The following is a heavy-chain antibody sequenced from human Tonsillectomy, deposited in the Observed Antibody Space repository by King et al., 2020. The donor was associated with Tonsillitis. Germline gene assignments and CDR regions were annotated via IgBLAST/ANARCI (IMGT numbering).Heavy chain of an antibody. CDR1: GFTFADYA. CDR3: AKDLAGTTGGFDY. J-gene: IGHJ4*02. Sequence: VQLVESGGGLVQPGGSLRLSCAASGFTFADYAMHWVRQAPGKGLEWVSGLSWNSGKIGYADSVEGRFTISRDNAENSLYLEMNSLGPEDTALYYCAKDLAGTTGGFDYWGQGTLVTVSS. CDR2: LSWNSGKI. V-gene: IGHV3-9*01. D-gene: IGHD6-19*01.